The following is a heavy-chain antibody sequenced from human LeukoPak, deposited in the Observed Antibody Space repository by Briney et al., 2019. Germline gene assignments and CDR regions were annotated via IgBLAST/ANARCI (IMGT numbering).Heavy chain of an antibody. J-gene: IGHJ4*02. Sequence: SETLSLTCAVYGGSFSGYYWSWIRQPPGKGLEWIGEINHSGSTNYNPSLKSRVTISVDTSKNQFSLKLSSVTAADTAAYYCARGYSPVVVVAATVYFDYWGQGTLVTVSS. CDR1: GGSFSGYY. V-gene: IGHV4-34*01. CDR3: ARGYSPVVVVAATVYFDY. D-gene: IGHD2-15*01. CDR2: INHSGST.